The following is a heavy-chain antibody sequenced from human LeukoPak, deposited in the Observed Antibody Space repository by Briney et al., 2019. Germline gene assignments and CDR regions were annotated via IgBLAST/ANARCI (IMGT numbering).Heavy chain of an antibody. CDR2: IYSGGST. D-gene: IGHD3-16*01. V-gene: IGHV3-53*01. Sequence: GGSLRLSCAASGFTVSSNYMNWVRQAPGKGLEWVSVIYSGGSTYYADSVKGRFTISRDNSKNTLYLQMNSLRAEDTAVYYCARPWGDVSIATWFNPWGQGTLVTVSS. CDR1: GFTVSSNY. CDR3: ARPWGDVSIATWFNP. J-gene: IGHJ5*02.